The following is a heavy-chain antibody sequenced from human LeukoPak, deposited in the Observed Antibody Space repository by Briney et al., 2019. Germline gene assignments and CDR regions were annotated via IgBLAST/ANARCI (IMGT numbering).Heavy chain of an antibody. CDR1: GFTLSNYE. CDR2: ITKGGATV. V-gene: IGHV3-48*03. D-gene: IGHD3-3*01. Sequence: GGSLRLSCAPSGFTLSNYEMNWVRLTPGRGLEWISYITKGGATVLYAESVKGRFTISRDNANSSLYLQMNSLRAEDTAVYFCARLSVSITRKFDLWGQGTLVTVSS. J-gene: IGHJ5*02. CDR3: ARLSVSITRKFDL.